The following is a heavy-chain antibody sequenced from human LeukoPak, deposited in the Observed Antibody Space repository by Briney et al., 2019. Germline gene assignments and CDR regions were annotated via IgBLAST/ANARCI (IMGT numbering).Heavy chain of an antibody. CDR1: GFTFGDYA. J-gene: IGHJ4*02. V-gene: IGHV3-49*03. D-gene: IGHD3-22*01. CDR3: TRERYYYDSSGYPFDY. Sequence: GGSLRLSCTASGFTFGDYAMSWFRQAPGKGLKWVGFIRSKAYGGTTEYAASVKGRFTISRDDSKSIAYLQMNSLKTEDTAVYYCTRERYYYDSSGYPFDYWGQGTLVTVSS. CDR2: IRSKAYGGTT.